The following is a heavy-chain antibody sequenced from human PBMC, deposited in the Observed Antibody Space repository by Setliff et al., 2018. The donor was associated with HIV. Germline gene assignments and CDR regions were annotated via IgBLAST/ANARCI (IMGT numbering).Heavy chain of an antibody. Sequence: ASVKVSCKASRYFFTAYHIHWVRQAPGQGLEWMGWINPNTGGTQYAQKFQGRVTVIRDTPITTAYLELKRLRSDDTAVYFCARDNRTGYSSGWPLDYWGQGTLVTVPQ. D-gene: IGHD6-19*01. CDR2: INPNTGGT. CDR1: RYFFTAYH. CDR3: ARDNRTGYSSGWPLDY. J-gene: IGHJ4*02. V-gene: IGHV1-2*02.